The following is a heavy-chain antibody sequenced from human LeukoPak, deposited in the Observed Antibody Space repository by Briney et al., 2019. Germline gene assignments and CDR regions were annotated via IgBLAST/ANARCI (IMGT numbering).Heavy chain of an antibody. V-gene: IGHV3-30*02. D-gene: IGHD3-10*02. J-gene: IGHJ6*04. CDR1: GFTFSDYG. CDR2: LRSDGSNK. CDR3: AELGITMIGGV. Sequence: PGGSLRLSCAASGFTFSDYGMHWVRQAPGKGLEWVAFLRSDGSNKYYADSVKGRFTISRDNSKNTLYLQMNSLRAEDTAVYYCAELGITMIGGVWGKGTTVTISS.